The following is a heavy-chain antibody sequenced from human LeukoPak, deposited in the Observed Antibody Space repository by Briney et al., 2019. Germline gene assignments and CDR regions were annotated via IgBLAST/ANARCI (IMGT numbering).Heavy chain of an antibody. CDR1: GFTFSSYW. Sequence: PGGSLRLSCAASGFTFSSYWMHWVRQAPGKGLVWVSRINSDGSSTAYADSVKGRFTISRDNAKNTLYLQMNSLRAEDTAVYYCAKDGQVGAIGYFDYRGQGTLVTVSS. CDR2: INSDGSST. J-gene: IGHJ4*02. CDR3: AKDGQVGAIGYFDY. V-gene: IGHV3-74*03. D-gene: IGHD1-26*01.